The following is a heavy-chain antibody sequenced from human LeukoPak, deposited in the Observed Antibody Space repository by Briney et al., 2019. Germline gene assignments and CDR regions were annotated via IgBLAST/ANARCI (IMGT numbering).Heavy chain of an antibody. Sequence: GESLTISCQTSGYRFGSSWIAWVRQMPGKGLEWMAIIYPGDSDSRYNPSFQGQVTISVDKGIATAYLQWSSLKASDTGMYYCARTGIVGATEPFDYWGQGTLVTVSS. D-gene: IGHD1-26*01. CDR3: ARTGIVGATEPFDY. V-gene: IGHV5-51*01. J-gene: IGHJ4*02. CDR1: GYRFGSSW. CDR2: IYPGDSDS.